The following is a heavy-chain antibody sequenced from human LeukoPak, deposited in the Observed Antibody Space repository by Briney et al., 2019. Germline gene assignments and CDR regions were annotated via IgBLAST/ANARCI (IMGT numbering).Heavy chain of an antibody. CDR1: GFTFDSYG. Sequence: GGSLRLSCAASGFTFDSYGMIWVRQAPGKGLEWVSGISGSGFITYYADSVKGRFSISRDNSKNTLFLQMNSLRVEDTAVYYCARGLRFSDYWGQGTLVTVSS. V-gene: IGHV3-23*01. CDR3: ARGLRFSDY. CDR2: ISGSGFIT. J-gene: IGHJ4*02.